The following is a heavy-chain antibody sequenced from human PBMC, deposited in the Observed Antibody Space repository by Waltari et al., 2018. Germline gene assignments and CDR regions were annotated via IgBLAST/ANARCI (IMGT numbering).Heavy chain of an antibody. CDR1: GGSISRYS. CDR3: ARGGYNYDAFDI. Sequence: QVQLQESGPGLVKPSETLSLTCTVSGGSISRYSWSSIRQPAGKGREWIGRSYTSGSTNYNPSLKSRVTMSVDTSKNQFSLKLSSVTAADTAVYYCARGGYNYDAFDIWGQGTMVTVSS. CDR2: SYTSGST. V-gene: IGHV4-4*07. D-gene: IGHD5-12*01. J-gene: IGHJ3*02.